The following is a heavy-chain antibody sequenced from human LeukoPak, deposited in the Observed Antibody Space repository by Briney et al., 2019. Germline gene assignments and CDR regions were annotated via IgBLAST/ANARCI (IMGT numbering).Heavy chain of an antibody. CDR1: GFTVSSNY. D-gene: IGHD3-10*01. J-gene: IGHJ4*02. V-gene: IGHV3-66*01. CDR2: IYSGGST. CDR3: AREVRDYGSGSYYGS. Sequence: GGSLRLSCAASGFTVSSNYMSWVRQAPGKGPEWVSVIYSGGSTYYADSVKGRFTISRDNSKNTLYLQMNSLRAEDTAVYYCAREVRDYGSGSYYGSWGQGTLVTVSS.